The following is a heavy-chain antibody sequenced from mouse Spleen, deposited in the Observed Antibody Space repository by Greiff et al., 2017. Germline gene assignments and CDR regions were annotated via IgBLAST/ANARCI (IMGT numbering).Heavy chain of an antibody. Sequence: QVQLQQSGAELARPGASVKLSCKASGYTFTSYGISWVKQRTGQGLEWIGEIYPRSGNTYYNEKFKGKATLTADKSSSTAYMELRSLTSEDSAVYFCARLSTTVVDGAMDYWGQGTSVTVSS. CDR3: ARLSTTVVDGAMDY. CDR1: GYTFTSYG. D-gene: IGHD1-1*01. V-gene: IGHV1-81*01. J-gene: IGHJ4*01. CDR2: IYPRSGNT.